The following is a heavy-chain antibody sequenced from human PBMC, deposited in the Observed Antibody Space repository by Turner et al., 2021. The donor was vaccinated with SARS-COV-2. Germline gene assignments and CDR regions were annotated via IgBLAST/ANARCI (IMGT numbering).Heavy chain of an antibody. CDR2: LNPRAVST. CDR3: PRVAARPFWYFDL. Sequence: QVHLVQSGAGVKETGASVTLSCTASGYTFTSYNMHWVRQAPGQGPEWMATLNPRAVSTHFAQKFQGRVTVTGTTSTSTVSMKLSSLTSEDTAVYYCPRVAARPFWYFDLWGRGTLVTVSS. J-gene: IGHJ2*01. D-gene: IGHD6-6*01. CDR1: GYTFTSYN. V-gene: IGHV1-46*03.